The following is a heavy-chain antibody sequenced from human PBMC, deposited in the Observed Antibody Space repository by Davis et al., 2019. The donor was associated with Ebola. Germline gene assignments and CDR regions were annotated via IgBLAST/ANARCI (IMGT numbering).Heavy chain of an antibody. CDR1: GYTFTGYY. CDR3: ASTTQYYYDSSGYPYYYYYYGMDV. Sequence: ASVKVSCKASGYTFTGYYMHWVRQAPGQGLEWMGIINPSGGSTSYAQKFQGRVTMTRDTSTSTAYMELSSLRSEDTAVYYCASTTQYYYDSSGYPYYYYYYGMDVWGQGTTVTVSS. D-gene: IGHD3-22*01. CDR2: INPSGGST. J-gene: IGHJ6*02. V-gene: IGHV1-46*01.